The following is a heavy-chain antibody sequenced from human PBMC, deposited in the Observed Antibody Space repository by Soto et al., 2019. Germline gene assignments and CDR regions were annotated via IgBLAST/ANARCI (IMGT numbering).Heavy chain of an antibody. Sequence: VGSLRLSCAASGCTFSSYWMHWVRQSPGKGLVWVSRINSDGSSTSYADSVKGRFTISRDNAKNTLYLQMNSLRAEDTAVYYCASTSITYYNAFDIWGQGTMVIVS. D-gene: IGHD3-16*01. V-gene: IGHV3-74*01. CDR2: INSDGSST. CDR3: ASTSITYYNAFDI. J-gene: IGHJ3*02. CDR1: GCTFSSYW.